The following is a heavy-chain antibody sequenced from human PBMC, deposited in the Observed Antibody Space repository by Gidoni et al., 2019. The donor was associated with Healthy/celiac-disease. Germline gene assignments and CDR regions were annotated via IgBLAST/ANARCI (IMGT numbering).Heavy chain of an antibody. J-gene: IGHJ4*02. CDR1: GYSFTSYW. V-gene: IGHV5-10-1*03. CDR2: IDPSDSYT. D-gene: IGHD3-3*01. Sequence: EVQRVQSGAEVKKPGESLRISWKGSGYSFTSYWSSWVRQMPGKGLEWMGRIDPSDSYTNYSPSFQGHVTISADKSISTAYLQWSSLKASDTAMYYCARHPSSYDFWSGYYAFDYWGQGTLVTVSS. CDR3: ARHPSSYDFWSGYYAFDY.